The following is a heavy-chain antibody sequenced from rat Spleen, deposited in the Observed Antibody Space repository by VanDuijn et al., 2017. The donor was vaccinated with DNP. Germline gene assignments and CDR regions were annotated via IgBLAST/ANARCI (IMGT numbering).Heavy chain of an antibody. D-gene: IGHD5-1*01. CDR3: ATQDGSSGFDY. Sequence: EVQLVESGGGLVQPGRSMKLSCAASGFTFSHFPMVWVRQAPTKGLEWVATISTSGGTTYYRDSVKGRFTISRDNAKSTLYLQMDSLRSEDTATYYCATQDGSSGFDYWGQGVMVTVSS. J-gene: IGHJ2*01. CDR1: GFTFSHFP. CDR2: ISTSGGTT. V-gene: IGHV5-46*01.